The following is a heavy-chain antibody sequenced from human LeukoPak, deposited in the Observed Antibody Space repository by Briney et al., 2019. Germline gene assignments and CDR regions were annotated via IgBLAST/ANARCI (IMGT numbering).Heavy chain of an antibody. D-gene: IGHD1-26*01. CDR1: GLTFCHTC. Sequence: VGSLRLSSAASGLTFCHTCMSGGRRAPGEEREWCSGIKIKPDVGTTDYAAPVKGRFTISRDHSESTLYLPMNSLTQEDRAVYYCATGERRGLGGTPPHFDLWGQGTLVTVS. CDR2: IKIKPDVGTT. J-gene: IGHJ4*02. V-gene: IGHV3-15*01. CDR3: ATGERRGLGGTPPHFDL.